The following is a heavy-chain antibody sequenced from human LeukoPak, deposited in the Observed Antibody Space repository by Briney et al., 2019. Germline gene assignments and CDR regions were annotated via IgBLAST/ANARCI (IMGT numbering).Heavy chain of an antibody. V-gene: IGHV4-39*07. CDR1: GGTISTSSYY. CDR3: ASRNYYDSSGYYPPVY. J-gene: IGHJ4*02. D-gene: IGHD3-22*01. CDR2: INHSGST. Sequence: SETLSLTCTVSGGTISTSSYYWGWIRQPPGKGLEWIGEINHSGSTNYNPSLKSRVTISVDTSKNQFSLKLSSVTAADTAVYYCASRNYYDSSGYYPPVYWGQGTLVTVSS.